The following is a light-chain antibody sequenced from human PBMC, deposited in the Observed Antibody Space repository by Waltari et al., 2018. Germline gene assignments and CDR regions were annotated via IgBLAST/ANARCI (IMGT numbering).Light chain of an antibody. CDR2: WAS. CDR1: QSVLYSSNNKNY. J-gene: IGKJ2*01. V-gene: IGKV4-1*01. Sequence: EIVMTQSPDSLAVSLGERATINCKSSQSVLYSSNNKNYLAWYQQKPGLPPKLLIYWASTRESGVPDRFSGSGSGTDFTLTISSLQAEDVAVYYCQQYYSTPPTFGQGTKLEIK. CDR3: QQYYSTPPT.